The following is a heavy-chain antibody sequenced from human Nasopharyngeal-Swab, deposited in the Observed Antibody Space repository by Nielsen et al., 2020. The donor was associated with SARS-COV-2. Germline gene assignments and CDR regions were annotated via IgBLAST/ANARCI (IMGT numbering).Heavy chain of an antibody. Sequence: GESLQISCAASGFTFSSYGMHWVRQAPGKGLEWVAVISYDGGNKYYADSVKGRFTISRDNSKNTLYLQMNSLRAEDTAVYYCASLRFRGFRELGDYWGQGTLVTVSS. CDR1: GFTFSSYG. V-gene: IGHV3-30*03. CDR2: ISYDGGNK. CDR3: ASLRFRGFRELGDY. J-gene: IGHJ4*02. D-gene: IGHD7-27*01.